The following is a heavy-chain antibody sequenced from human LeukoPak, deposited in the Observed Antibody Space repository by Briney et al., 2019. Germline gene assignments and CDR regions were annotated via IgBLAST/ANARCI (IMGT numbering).Heavy chain of an antibody. Sequence: GGSLRLSCAASGFTFSSYGMHWVRQAPGKGLEWVSAISGSGGSTYYADSVKGRFTISRDNSKNTLYLQMNSLRAEDTAVYYCAKDSDCSSTSCYWGHYYGMDVWGQGTTVTVSS. CDR1: GFTFSSYG. V-gene: IGHV3-23*01. CDR2: ISGSGGST. D-gene: IGHD2-2*01. CDR3: AKDSDCSSTSCYWGHYYGMDV. J-gene: IGHJ6*02.